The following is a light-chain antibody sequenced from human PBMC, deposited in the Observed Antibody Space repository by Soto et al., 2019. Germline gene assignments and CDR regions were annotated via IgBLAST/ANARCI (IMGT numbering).Light chain of an antibody. V-gene: IGLV1-40*01. Sequence: QSALTQPPSVSGAPGQRVTISCTGSSSNLGAGYDVHWYQLLPGTAPKLLIYGNHNRPSGVPDRFSGSKSGTSASLAITGLQAEDEADHYCQSYDNSLGVCYVFGTGTKVTVL. J-gene: IGLJ1*01. CDR1: SSNLGAGYD. CDR3: QSYDNSLGVCYV. CDR2: GNH.